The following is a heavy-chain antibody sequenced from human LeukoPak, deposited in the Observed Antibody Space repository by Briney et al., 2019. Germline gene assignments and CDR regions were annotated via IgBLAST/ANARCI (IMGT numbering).Heavy chain of an antibody. CDR2: MNPNSGNT. J-gene: IGHJ4*02. Sequence: ASVKVSCKASGYTFTSYDINWVRQATGQGLEWMGWMNPNSGNTGYAQKFQGRVTMTRNTSISTAYMELSSLRSEDTAVYYCAKVIWFGEFQDGYFDYWGQGTLVTVSS. V-gene: IGHV1-8*01. CDR1: GYTFTSYD. D-gene: IGHD3-10*01. CDR3: AKVIWFGEFQDGYFDY.